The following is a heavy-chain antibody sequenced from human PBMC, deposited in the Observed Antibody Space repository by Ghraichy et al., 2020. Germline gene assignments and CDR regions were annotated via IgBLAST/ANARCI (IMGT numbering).Heavy chain of an antibody. J-gene: IGHJ4*02. CDR2: IRRESSTI. Sequence: GGSLRLSCAASGFTFSTYNMHWVRQAPGMGLEWLSYIRRESSTIYYAESVKGRFTISRDDAKNSLFLQMNSLRPEDTAVYYCARTDCNRDDCYTPGYWGQGTLVTVSS. CDR1: GFTFSTYN. CDR3: ARTDCNRDDCYTPGY. D-gene: IGHD2/OR15-2a*01. V-gene: IGHV3-48*01.